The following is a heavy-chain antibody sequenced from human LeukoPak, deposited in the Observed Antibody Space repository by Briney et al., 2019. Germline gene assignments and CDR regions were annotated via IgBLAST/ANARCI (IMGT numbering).Heavy chain of an antibody. CDR3: ARGSGSFSGGFDY. D-gene: IGHD1-26*01. J-gene: IGHJ4*02. Sequence: GGSLRLSCAASGFTFSSYGMHCVRQTPGKGLEWVAVIWSDGSNKYYADSVKGRFTISRDNSKNTLYLQMNSLRAEDTAVHYCARGSGSFSGGFDYWGQGTLVTVSS. CDR1: GFTFSSYG. V-gene: IGHV3-33*01. CDR2: IWSDGSNK.